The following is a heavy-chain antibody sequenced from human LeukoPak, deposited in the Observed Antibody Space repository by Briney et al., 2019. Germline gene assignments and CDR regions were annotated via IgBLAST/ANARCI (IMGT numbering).Heavy chain of an antibody. Sequence: GESLKISCKGSGYSFTTYWIAWVRQMPGKGLEWMGIIYPGDSETRYSPSFQGQVTISADKSINTAYLQWSSLQASDTAMYYCARFAGGLGWFDPWGQGTQVTVSS. V-gene: IGHV5-51*01. D-gene: IGHD6-6*01. J-gene: IGHJ5*02. CDR3: ARFAGGLGWFDP. CDR1: GYSFTTYW. CDR2: IYPGDSET.